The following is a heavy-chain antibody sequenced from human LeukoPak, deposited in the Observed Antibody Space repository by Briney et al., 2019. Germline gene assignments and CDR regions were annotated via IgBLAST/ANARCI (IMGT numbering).Heavy chain of an antibody. CDR2: ISGSGGST. CDR1: GFTFSSYA. D-gene: IGHD2-15*01. J-gene: IGHJ4*02. V-gene: IGHV3-23*01. CDR3: ARAPHCSGGSCYPRFVDY. Sequence: GGSLRLSCAASGFTFSSYAMSWVRQAPGKGLEWVSAISGSGGSTYYTDSVKGRFTISRDNAKNSLYLHMNSLRAEDTAVYYCARAPHCSGGSCYPRFVDYWGQGTLVTVSS.